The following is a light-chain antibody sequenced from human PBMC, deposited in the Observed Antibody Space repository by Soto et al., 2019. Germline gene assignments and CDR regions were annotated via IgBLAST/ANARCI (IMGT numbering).Light chain of an antibody. CDR3: NSYTSTSTPYV. V-gene: IGLV2-14*01. CDR1: SSDVGGYNY. CDR2: EVS. Sequence: QSVLTQPASVSGSPGQSITISCTGTSSDVGGYNYVSWYQHHPGKAPKLMIYEVSNRPSGISIRFAGSKSGNTASLTISGLRAEDEADYYCNSYTSTSTPYVFGTGTQLTVL. J-gene: IGLJ1*01.